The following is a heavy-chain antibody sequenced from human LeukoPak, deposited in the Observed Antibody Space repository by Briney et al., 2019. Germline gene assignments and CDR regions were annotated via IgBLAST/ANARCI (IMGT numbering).Heavy chain of an antibody. CDR3: AKDSRITIFGVVTLGFDY. J-gene: IGHJ4*02. D-gene: IGHD3-3*01. Sequence: GGSLRLSYAASGFTFSSYAMSWVRQAPGKGLEWVSAISGSGGSTYYADSVKGRFTISRDNSKNTLYLQMNSLRAEDTAVYYCAKDSRITIFGVVTLGFDYWGQGTLVTVSS. V-gene: IGHV3-23*01. CDR1: GFTFSSYA. CDR2: ISGSGGST.